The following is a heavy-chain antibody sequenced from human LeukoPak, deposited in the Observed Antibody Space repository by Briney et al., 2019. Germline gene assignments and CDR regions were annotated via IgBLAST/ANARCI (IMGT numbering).Heavy chain of an antibody. D-gene: IGHD5-12*01. V-gene: IGHV1-2*02. Sequence: ASVTVSCKASGYTFTGYYMHWVRQAPGQGLEWMGWINPNSGGTNYAQKFQGRVTMTRDTSISTAYMELSRLRSDDTAVYYCARKRIGYSGYDEDCWFDPWGQGTLVTVSS. CDR1: GYTFTGYY. CDR3: ARKRIGYSGYDEDCWFDP. J-gene: IGHJ5*02. CDR2: INPNSGGT.